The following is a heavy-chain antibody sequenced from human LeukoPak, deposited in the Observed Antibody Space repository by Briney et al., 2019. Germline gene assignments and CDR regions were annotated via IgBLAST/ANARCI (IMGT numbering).Heavy chain of an antibody. V-gene: IGHV3-23*01. CDR3: AKDTGRLYGDSRRWFDP. D-gene: IGHD4-17*01. Sequence: GGSLRLSCAASGFTFSSYAMSWVRQAPGKGLEWVSAISGSGGSTYYADAVKGRFTISRDNSKNTLYLQMNSLRAEDTAVYYCAKDTGRLYGDSRRWFDPWGQGTLVTVSS. CDR2: ISGSGGST. J-gene: IGHJ5*02. CDR1: GFTFSSYA.